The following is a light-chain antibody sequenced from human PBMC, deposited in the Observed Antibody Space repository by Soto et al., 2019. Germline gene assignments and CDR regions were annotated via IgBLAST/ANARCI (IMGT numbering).Light chain of an antibody. CDR1: QSISDT. Sequence: EIVLTQSPGTLSLSPGERATLSCRASQSISDTLAWYQQKPGQAPRLLIYGASTRAPGFPARFSGSGSGTEFTLTISSLQSEDFAVYYRQQYNNWPRTFGQGTKVDIK. CDR2: GAS. V-gene: IGKV3-15*01. CDR3: QQYNNWPRT. J-gene: IGKJ1*01.